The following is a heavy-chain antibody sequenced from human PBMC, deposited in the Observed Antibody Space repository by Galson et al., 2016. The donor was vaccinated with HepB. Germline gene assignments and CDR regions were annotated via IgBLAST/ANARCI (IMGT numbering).Heavy chain of an antibody. CDR3: ARGLVYFDFGMDV. CDR1: GGSFSSSDYS. J-gene: IGHJ6*02. D-gene: IGHD6-6*01. V-gene: IGHV4-34*01. CDR2: INRSGSA. Sequence: SETLSLTCTVSGGSFSSSDYSWTWIRQPPGKGLEWIGEINRSGSANYNPSLKSRVTISVDTSKNQFSLKLTSVTAADSAVYYCARGLVYFDFGMDVWGQGTTVTVSS.